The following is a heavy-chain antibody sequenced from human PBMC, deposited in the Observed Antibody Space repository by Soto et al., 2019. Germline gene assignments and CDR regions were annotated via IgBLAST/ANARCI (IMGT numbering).Heavy chain of an antibody. J-gene: IGHJ3*01. CDR3: ARENFGVVIHDAFDR. V-gene: IGHV4-31*03. Sequence: QVQLQESGPGLVRPSQTLSLTCPVSGGSVSSGSYYWNWIRQHPGKGLEWLGYIYDSETTYYNPSLKSRLNISVDTSKNQFSLKVTSVTPADTAVYYCARENFGVVIHDAFDRWGQGTMVTVSS. CDR1: GGSVSSGSYY. CDR2: IYDSETT. D-gene: IGHD3-3*01.